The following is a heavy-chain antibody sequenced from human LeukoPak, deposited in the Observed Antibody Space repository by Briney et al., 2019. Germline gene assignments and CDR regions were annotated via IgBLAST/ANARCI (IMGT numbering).Heavy chain of an antibody. Sequence: SETLSLTCTVSGGSISSSSYYWSWIRQPPGKGLEWIGEINHSGSTNYNPSLKSRVTISVDTSKNQFSLKLSSVTAADTAVYYCARRDHYYGSGSYYLTRSTYGTFDYWGQGTLVTVSS. CDR3: ARRDHYYGSGSYYLTRSTYGTFDY. CDR2: INHSGST. V-gene: IGHV4-39*07. D-gene: IGHD3-10*01. CDR1: GGSISSSSYY. J-gene: IGHJ4*02.